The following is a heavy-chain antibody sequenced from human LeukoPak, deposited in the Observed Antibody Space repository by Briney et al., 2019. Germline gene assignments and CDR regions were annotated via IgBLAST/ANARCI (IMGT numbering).Heavy chain of an antibody. D-gene: IGHD5-18*01. V-gene: IGHV1-2*02. J-gene: IGHJ1*01. CDR3: AREVTAPEYFQH. CDR1: GYTFTGYY. CDR2: INPNSGGT. Sequence: GASVKVSCKASGYTFTGYYMHWVRQAPGQGLEWMGWINPNSGGTNYAQKFQGRVTMTRDTSISTAYMELSSLRSEDTAVYYCAREVTAPEYFQHWGQGTLVTVSS.